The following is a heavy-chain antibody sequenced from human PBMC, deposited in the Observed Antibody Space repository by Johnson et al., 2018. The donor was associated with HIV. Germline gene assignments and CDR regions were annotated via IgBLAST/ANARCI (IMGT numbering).Heavy chain of an antibody. CDR2: IYSGGNT. J-gene: IGHJ3*02. CDR1: GFIFSSKY. D-gene: IGHD3-10*01. V-gene: IGHV3-53*01. Sequence: VQVVESGGGLIQPGGSLRLSCAASGFIFSSKYMSWVRQAPGKGLEWVSVIYSGGNTYYADSVKGRFTISSDNSRNRLYLQMSSLRADDTAVYYCASDYGGTKDAFDIWGQGTMVTVSS. CDR3: ASDYGGTKDAFDI.